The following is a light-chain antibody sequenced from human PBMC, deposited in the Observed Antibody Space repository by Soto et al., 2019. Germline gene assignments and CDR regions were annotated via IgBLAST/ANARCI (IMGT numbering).Light chain of an antibody. V-gene: IGKV3-20*01. CDR2: AAS. CDR1: ESIAGTY. CDR3: KQYGGSPRT. Sequence: EIVLTQSPGTLSLSPGDRATLSCRASESIAGTYLAWYQQKPGQAPRLLIYAASSRATGIPDKFSASGSGTDFTLTINRLGPEDFAMYYCKQYGGSPRTFGQGTRVDIK. J-gene: IGKJ1*01.